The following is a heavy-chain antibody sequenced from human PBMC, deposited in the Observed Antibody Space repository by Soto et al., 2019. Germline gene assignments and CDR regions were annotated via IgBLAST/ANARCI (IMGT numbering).Heavy chain of an antibody. CDR1: GGSLSSGYYH. Sequence: TLPLTCTVSGGSLSSGYYHWTWVRQSPERWLEWIGYIHHSGSILYNPSLKSRVTISVDTSKNQFSLHLSSVTAADTAVYFCAREDDGGDTLDVWGQGTTVTVSS. J-gene: IGHJ6*02. CDR3: AREDDGGDTLDV. D-gene: IGHD2-21*02. CDR2: IHHSGSI. V-gene: IGHV4-30-4*08.